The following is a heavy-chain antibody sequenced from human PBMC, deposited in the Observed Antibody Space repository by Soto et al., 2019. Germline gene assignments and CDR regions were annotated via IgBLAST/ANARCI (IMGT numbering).Heavy chain of an antibody. Sequence: QVHLVGSGGGLVKPGGSLRLSCAASGFTFSDYYVTWIRQAPGKGLEWLSYISSTSRHTDYADSVKGRFTISRDNANNSLYLQMNSLRVDDTAVYFCARAASAAGSRYFDYWGQGALVTVSS. CDR3: ARAASAAGSRYFDY. D-gene: IGHD6-13*01. CDR2: ISSTSRHT. CDR1: GFTFSDYY. J-gene: IGHJ4*02. V-gene: IGHV3-11*06.